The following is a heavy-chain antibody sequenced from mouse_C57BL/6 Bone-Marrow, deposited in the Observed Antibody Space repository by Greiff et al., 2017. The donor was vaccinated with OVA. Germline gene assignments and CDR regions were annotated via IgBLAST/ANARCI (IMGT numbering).Heavy chain of an antibody. Sequence: QVHVKQPGAELVKPGASVKLSCKASGYTFTSYWMHWVKQRPGQGLEWIGMIHPNSGSTNYNEKFKSKATLTVDKSSSTAYMQLSSLTSEDSAVYYCARHYGSPWFAYWGQGTLVTVSA. J-gene: IGHJ3*01. CDR2: IHPNSGST. CDR1: GYTFTSYW. V-gene: IGHV1-64*01. CDR3: ARHYGSPWFAY. D-gene: IGHD2-2*01.